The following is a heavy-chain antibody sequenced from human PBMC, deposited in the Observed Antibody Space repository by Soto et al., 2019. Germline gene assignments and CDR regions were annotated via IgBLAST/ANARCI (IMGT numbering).Heavy chain of an antibody. V-gene: IGHV5-51*01. CDR1: GYRFSPSW. J-gene: IGHJ5*02. D-gene: IGHD3-3*01. CDR3: ALRAEYYDFWRGYYGA. CDR2: IYPSDSDT. Sequence: PVESLTISYTVSGYRFSPSWIGLVLQLSGKGLEWMGTIYPSDSDTRYSPSFQGQVIIAADKSTSTAYLQWRSLKASDTAMYYCALRAEYYDFWRGYYGAWGQGTLVTVSS.